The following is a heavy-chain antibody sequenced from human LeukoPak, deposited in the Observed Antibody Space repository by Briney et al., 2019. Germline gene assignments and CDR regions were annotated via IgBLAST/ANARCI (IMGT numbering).Heavy chain of an antibody. D-gene: IGHD3-9*01. V-gene: IGHV3-7*03. Sequence: GGSMRLSRAASGFDCSRYWMTGVGQAPWKGLEWVANIEQDGGEEYYVDSVKGRFTISRDNAKNSLYLQMNSLRVEDTAVYYCARGRYVDWLFDYWGQGTLVTVSS. CDR2: IEQDGGEE. CDR3: ARGRYVDWLFDY. CDR1: GFDCSRYW. J-gene: IGHJ4*02.